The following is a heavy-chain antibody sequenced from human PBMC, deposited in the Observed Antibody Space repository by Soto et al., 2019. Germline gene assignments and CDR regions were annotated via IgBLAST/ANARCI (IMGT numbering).Heavy chain of an antibody. Sequence: ASVKVSCKASGYTFTSSGISWVRQAPGQGLEWMGWISAYNGNTNYAQKLQGRVTMTTDTSTSTAYMELRSLRSDDTAVYYCARVDYYGSGSWYFDLWGRGTLVTVSS. D-gene: IGHD3-10*01. CDR1: GYTFTSSG. CDR3: ARVDYYGSGSWYFDL. J-gene: IGHJ2*01. V-gene: IGHV1-18*01. CDR2: ISAYNGNT.